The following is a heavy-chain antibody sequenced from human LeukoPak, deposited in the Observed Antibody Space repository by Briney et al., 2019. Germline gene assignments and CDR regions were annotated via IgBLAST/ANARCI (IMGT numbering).Heavy chain of an antibody. V-gene: IGHV3-9*01. CDR3: AKARDGLIGDALDI. CDR1: GFTFDDYA. Sequence: GRSLRLSCAASGFTFDDYAMHWVRQAPGKGLEWVSGISWNSGSIGYADSVKGRFTITRDNAKNSLYLQMNSLRAEDTALYYCAKARDGLIGDALDIWGQGTMVTVSS. CDR2: ISWNSGSI. J-gene: IGHJ3*02. D-gene: IGHD5-24*01.